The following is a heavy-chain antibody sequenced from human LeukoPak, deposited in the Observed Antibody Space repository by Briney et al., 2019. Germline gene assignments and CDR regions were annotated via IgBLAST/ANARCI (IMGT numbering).Heavy chain of an antibody. CDR3: AKIQQLWRSFDL. V-gene: IGHV3-7*01. CDR1: GLSFSTYW. Sequence: GGSLRLSCAASGLSFSTYWMSWFRQAPGKGLEWVANINQDGGEEYYVDSVKGRFTISRDNAKNSLYLQMNSLRAEDTAVYYCAKIQQLWRSFDLWGRGTLLTVSS. CDR2: INQDGGEE. D-gene: IGHD6-13*01. J-gene: IGHJ2*01.